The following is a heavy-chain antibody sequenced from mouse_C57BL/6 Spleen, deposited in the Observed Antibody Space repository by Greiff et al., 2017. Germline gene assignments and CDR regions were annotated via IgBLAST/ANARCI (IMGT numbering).Heavy chain of an antibody. CDR1: DYAFSSSW. Sequence: VQLQQSGPELVKPGASGTIYCKASDYAFSSSWMNWVKKRPGKGLEWIGRIYPGDGDTNYNGKFKGKATLTADKSSSTAYMQLSSLTSEDSAVYFCARDWGGNYWGQGTTLTVSS. D-gene: IGHD4-1*01. CDR2: IYPGDGDT. J-gene: IGHJ2*01. V-gene: IGHV1-82*01. CDR3: ARDWGGNY.